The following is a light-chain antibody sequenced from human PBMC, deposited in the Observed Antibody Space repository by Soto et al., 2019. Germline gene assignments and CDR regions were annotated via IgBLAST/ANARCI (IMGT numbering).Light chain of an antibody. V-gene: IGKV3-11*01. CDR2: DAS. J-gene: IGKJ2*01. CDR3: QQRSNWPPYT. Sequence: EIVLTQSPATLSLSPGERATLSCRASQSVSSYLAWYQQKPGQAPSLLIYDASNRATGIPARFSGSGSGTDFTLIISSLEPADFAVDYFQQRSNWPPYTFGQGTKLEIK. CDR1: QSVSSY.